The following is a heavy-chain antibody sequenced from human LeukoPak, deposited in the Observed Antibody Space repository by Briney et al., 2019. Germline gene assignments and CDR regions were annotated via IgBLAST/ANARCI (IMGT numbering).Heavy chain of an antibody. CDR1: GFTFSSYG. CDR2: ISGSGGRT. Sequence: PGGSLRLSCAASGFTFSSYGMSWVRQAPGKGLEWVSGISGSGGRTYYADSVKGRFTISRDNSKNTLYLQMNSLRAEDTAVYYCASLGVSGSYALYGFDYWGQGTLVTVSS. V-gene: IGHV3-23*01. CDR3: ASLGVSGSYALYGFDY. D-gene: IGHD1-26*01. J-gene: IGHJ4*02.